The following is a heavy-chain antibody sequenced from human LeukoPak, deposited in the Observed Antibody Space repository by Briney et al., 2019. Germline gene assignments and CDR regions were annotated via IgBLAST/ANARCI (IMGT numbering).Heavy chain of an antibody. Sequence: TSETLSLTCTVSGGSISSYYWSWIRQPPGKGLEWIGYIYYSGSTNYNPSLKSRVTISVDTSKNQFSLKLSSVTAADTAVYYCARDSHDSSGSYGMDVWGQGTTVTVSS. CDR2: IYYSGST. V-gene: IGHV4-59*01. D-gene: IGHD3-22*01. CDR1: GGSISSYY. CDR3: ARDSHDSSGSYGMDV. J-gene: IGHJ6*02.